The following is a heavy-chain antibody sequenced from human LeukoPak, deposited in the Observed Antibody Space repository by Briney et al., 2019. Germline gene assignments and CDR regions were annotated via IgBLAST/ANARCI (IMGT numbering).Heavy chain of an antibody. CDR1: GGSISSTSYY. Sequence: SETLSLTCAVSGGSISSTSYYWAWIRQPPRKGLEWIGTIYYSGSTYHNPSLKSRVTMPVDTSRNQFSLKLSSVDAADTAVYYCAKAGVRYFDSSGLYAFDFWGQGTTVTVSS. J-gene: IGHJ3*01. D-gene: IGHD3-22*01. V-gene: IGHV4-39*01. CDR2: IYYSGST. CDR3: AKAGVRYFDSSGLYAFDF.